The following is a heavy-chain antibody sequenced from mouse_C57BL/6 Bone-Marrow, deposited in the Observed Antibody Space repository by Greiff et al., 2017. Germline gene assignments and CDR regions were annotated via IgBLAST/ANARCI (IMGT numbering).Heavy chain of an antibody. Sequence: QVQLQQSGPELVKPGASVKISCKASGYAFSSSWMNWVKPRPGKGLEWIGRIYPGDGDNNYNGKFKGKATLTADKSSSTAYMQLSSLTSEDSAVYFCARGGYDAWFAYWGQGTLVTVSA. CDR2: IYPGDGDN. V-gene: IGHV1-82*01. D-gene: IGHD2-2*01. CDR3: ARGGYDAWFAY. J-gene: IGHJ3*01. CDR1: GYAFSSSW.